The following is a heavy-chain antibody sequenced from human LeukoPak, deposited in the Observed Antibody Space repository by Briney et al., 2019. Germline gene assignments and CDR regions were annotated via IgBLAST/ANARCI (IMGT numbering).Heavy chain of an antibody. J-gene: IGHJ6*02. CDR2: INHSGST. V-gene: IGHV4-34*01. D-gene: IGHD6-19*01. CDR1: GGSFSGYY. CDR3: ARGPVDIAVAGTIYGMDV. Sequence: PSETLSLTCAVYGGSFSGYYWSWIRQPPGKGLEWIGEINHSGSTNYNPSLKSRVTISVDTSKNQFSLKLTSVTAADTAVYYCARGPVDIAVAGTIYGMDVWGQGTTVTVSS.